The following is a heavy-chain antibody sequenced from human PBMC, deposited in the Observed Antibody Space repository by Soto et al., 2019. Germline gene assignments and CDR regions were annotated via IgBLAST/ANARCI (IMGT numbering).Heavy chain of an antibody. CDR2: ISWNSGSI. CDR3: AKETHPIAAADGYGMSV. V-gene: IGHV3-9*01. CDR1: GFTFDDYA. Sequence: EVQLVESGGGLVQPGRSLRLSCAASGFTFDDYAMHWVRQAPGKGLEWVSGISWNSGSIGYADSVKGRFTISRDNAKNSLDLQMYSLRAEDTSVSHCAKETHPIAAADGYGMSVGGKVTTVTVAS. D-gene: IGHD6-13*01. J-gene: IGHJ6*04.